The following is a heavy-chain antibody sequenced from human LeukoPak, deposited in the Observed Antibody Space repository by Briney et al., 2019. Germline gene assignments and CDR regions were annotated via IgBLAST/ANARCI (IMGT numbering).Heavy chain of an antibody. V-gene: IGHV3-23*01. CDR1: GFTFSGYA. J-gene: IGHJ4*02. Sequence: GGSLRLSCAASGFTFSGYAMSWVRQAPGKGLEWVSAITGPGEGAFYADSVRGRFTTSRDNSKNTLYLQMNSLRAEDTAIYYCAKRIYGWYQIDYWGQGTLVTVSS. D-gene: IGHD2-8*02. CDR3: AKRIYGWYQIDY. CDR2: ITGPGEGA.